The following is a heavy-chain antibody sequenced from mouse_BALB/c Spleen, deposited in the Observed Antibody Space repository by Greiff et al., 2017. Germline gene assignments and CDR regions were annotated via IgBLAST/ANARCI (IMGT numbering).Heavy chain of an antibody. V-gene: IGHV14-1*02. CDR3: ARGRPRGAMDY. Sequence: EVQLQQSGAELVRPGALVKLSCKASGFNIKDYYMHWVKQRPEQGLEWIGWIDPENGNTIYDPKFQGKASITADTSSNTAYLQLSSLTSEDTAVYYCARGRPRGAMDYWGQGTSVTVSS. J-gene: IGHJ4*01. D-gene: IGHD1-2*01. CDR2: IDPENGNT. CDR1: GFNIKDYY.